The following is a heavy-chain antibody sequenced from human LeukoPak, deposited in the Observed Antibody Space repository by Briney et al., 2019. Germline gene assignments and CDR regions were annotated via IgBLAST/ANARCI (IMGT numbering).Heavy chain of an antibody. V-gene: IGHV3-23*01. CDR2: IGGGGGGA. D-gene: IGHD6-19*01. CDR1: GFTFSTYA. CDR3: ARNDFGSGWLGDY. J-gene: IGHJ4*02. Sequence: GRSLRLSCAASGFTFSTYAMSWVRQAPGKGLEWVSTIGGGGGGAYYADSVKGRFTISRDTSKNTLFLQMNSLRVEDTAVYYCARNDFGSGWLGDYWGQGTLVTVFS.